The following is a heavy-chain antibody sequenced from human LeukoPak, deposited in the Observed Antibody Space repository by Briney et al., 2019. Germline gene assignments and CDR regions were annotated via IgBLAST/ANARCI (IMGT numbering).Heavy chain of an antibody. CDR1: GGSISSYY. CDR2: IYYSGST. J-gene: IGHJ5*02. V-gene: IGHV4-59*01. D-gene: IGHD2/OR15-2a*01. CDR3: ASAGNIVGGWFGP. Sequence: SETLSLTCTVSGGSISSYYWNWIRQPPGKGLEWIGYIYYSGSTNYNPSLKSRVTISVDTSKNQFSLKLSSVTAADTAVYYCASAGNIVGGWFGPWGQGTLVTVSS.